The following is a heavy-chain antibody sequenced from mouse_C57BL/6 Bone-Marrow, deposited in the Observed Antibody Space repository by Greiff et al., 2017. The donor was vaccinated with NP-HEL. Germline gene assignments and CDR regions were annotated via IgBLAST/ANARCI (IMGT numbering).Heavy chain of an antibody. CDR1: GFTFSSYA. V-gene: IGHV5-4*01. CDR3: AREDASYFDV. CDR2: ISDGGSYT. Sequence: EVKLVESGGGLVKPGGSLKLSCAASGFTFSSYAMSWVRQTPEKRLEWVATISDGGSYTYYPDNAKGRFTISRDNAKNNLYLQMSHLKSEDTAMYYCAREDASYFDVWGTGTTVTVSS. J-gene: IGHJ1*03.